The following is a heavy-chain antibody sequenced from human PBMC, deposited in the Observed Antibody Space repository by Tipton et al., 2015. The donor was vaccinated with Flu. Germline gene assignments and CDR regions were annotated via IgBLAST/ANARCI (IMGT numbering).Heavy chain of an antibody. J-gene: IGHJ5*02. CDR2: IYNSGST. Sequence: TLSLTCTVSGGSISSSSYYWTWIRQPAGKGLEWIGQIYNSGSTKYNPSLKSRVTMSLDTSKNQFSLKMSSVTAADTAMYYCARDYGDLNWFDPWGQGTLVTVS. CDR1: GGSISSSSYY. V-gene: IGHV4-61*09. D-gene: IGHD4-17*01. CDR3: ARDYGDLNWFDP.